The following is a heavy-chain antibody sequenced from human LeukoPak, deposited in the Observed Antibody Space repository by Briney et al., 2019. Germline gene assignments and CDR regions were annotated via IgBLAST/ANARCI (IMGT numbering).Heavy chain of an antibody. J-gene: IGHJ4*02. CDR3: ARSYGGNWHFDY. V-gene: IGHV1-8*01. D-gene: IGHD4-23*01. CDR1: GYTFTSYD. CDR2: MNPNSGNT. Sequence: GASVKVSCKASGYTFTSYDINWVRQATGQGLEWMGWMNPNSGNTGYAQKFQGRVTITRDTSASTAYMELSSLRSEDTAVYYCARSYGGNWHFDYWGQGTLVTVSS.